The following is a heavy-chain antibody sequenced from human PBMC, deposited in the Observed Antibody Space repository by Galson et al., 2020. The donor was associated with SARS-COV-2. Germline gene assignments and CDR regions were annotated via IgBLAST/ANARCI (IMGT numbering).Heavy chain of an antibody. V-gene: IGHV1-18*01. CDR3: ARDWSTSRRGAFDI. D-gene: IGHD3-3*01. J-gene: IGHJ3*02. CDR2: ISPNSGNT. Sequence: TSVTVSCKSSGYTFNTYGISWVRQAPGQGLEWMGWISPNSGNTYYAQKFQGRVTLTRDKFTSTVYMDLRGLTSDDTAVYYCARDWSTSRRGAFDIWGQGTQVTVSS. CDR1: GYTFNTYG.